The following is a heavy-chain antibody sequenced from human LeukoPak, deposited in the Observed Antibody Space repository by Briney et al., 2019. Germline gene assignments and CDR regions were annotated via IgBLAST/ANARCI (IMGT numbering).Heavy chain of an antibody. V-gene: IGHV3-23*01. Sequence: PGGSLRLSCAASGFTFSSYAMSWVRQAPGKGLEWVPAISGSGGSTYYADSVKGRFTISRDNSKNTLYLQMNSLRAEDTAVYYCAKDFEFGEYYFDYWGQGTLVTVSS. D-gene: IGHD3-10*01. J-gene: IGHJ4*02. CDR2: ISGSGGST. CDR1: GFTFSSYA. CDR3: AKDFEFGEYYFDY.